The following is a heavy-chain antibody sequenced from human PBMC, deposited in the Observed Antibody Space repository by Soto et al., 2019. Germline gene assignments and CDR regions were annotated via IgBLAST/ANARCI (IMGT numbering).Heavy chain of an antibody. CDR1: GFTFSSYG. J-gene: IGHJ6*02. CDR2: ISYDGSNK. V-gene: IGHV3-30*18. CDR3: AKDGHYYDSSGYYLIYYYYGMDV. D-gene: IGHD3-22*01. Sequence: PGGSLRLSFAASGFTFSSYGMPWVRQAPGKGLEWVAVISYDGSNKYYADSVKGRFTISRDNSKNTLYLQMNSLRAEDTAVYYCAKDGHYYDSSGYYLIYYYYGMDVWGQGTTVTVSS.